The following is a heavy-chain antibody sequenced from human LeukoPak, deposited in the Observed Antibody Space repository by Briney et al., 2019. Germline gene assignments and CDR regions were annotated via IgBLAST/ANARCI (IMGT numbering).Heavy chain of an antibody. CDR1: GFAVNDNY. D-gene: IGHD3-10*01. CDR2: LYIIGST. Sequence: PGGSLRLSCAASGFAVNDNYMNWVRQAPGKGLEWVSVLYIIGSTYYADTVKGRFTISRDNSKNTLYLQMDSLRAEDTAVYYCVRDRVSYGMDVWGQGTTVIVSS. CDR3: VRDRVSYGMDV. V-gene: IGHV3-66*01. J-gene: IGHJ6*02.